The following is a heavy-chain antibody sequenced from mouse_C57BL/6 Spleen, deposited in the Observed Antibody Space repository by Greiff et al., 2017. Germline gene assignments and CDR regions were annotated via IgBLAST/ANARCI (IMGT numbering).Heavy chain of an antibody. Sequence: VQLQQSGPELVKPGASVKISCKASGYTFTDYYMNWVKQSHGKSLEWIGDINPNNGGTSYNQKFKGKATLTVDKSSSTAYMELRSLTSEDSAVYYCASSNYEAWFAYWGQGTLVTVSA. J-gene: IGHJ3*01. D-gene: IGHD2-5*01. CDR2: INPNNGGT. CDR1: GYTFTDYY. V-gene: IGHV1-26*01. CDR3: ASSNYEAWFAY.